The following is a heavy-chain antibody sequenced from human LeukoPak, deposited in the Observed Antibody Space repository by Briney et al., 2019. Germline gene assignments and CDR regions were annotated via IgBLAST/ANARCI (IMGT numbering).Heavy chain of an antibody. Sequence: GGSLRLSCIASEFTFSNYAMNWVRQAPGKGLEWVSYISRSNTTIYYADSVKGRFTISRDSAKNSLYLQMNSLRDEDTAVYYCARGGSGYGDYYYFYGMDVWGQGTTVTVSS. D-gene: IGHD3-22*01. J-gene: IGHJ6*02. CDR2: ISRSNTTI. V-gene: IGHV3-48*02. CDR3: ARGGSGYGDYYYFYGMDV. CDR1: EFTFSNYA.